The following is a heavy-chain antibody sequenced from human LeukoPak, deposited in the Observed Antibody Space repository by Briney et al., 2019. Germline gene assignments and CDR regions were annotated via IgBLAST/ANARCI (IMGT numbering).Heavy chain of an antibody. Sequence: PGGSLRLSCAASGFTFSSYEMNWVRQAPGKGLEWVANINQDGTEKYYVDSVKGRFTISRDNAKNSLNLQMNSLRVEDTAVYYCAKVAKYYYGSETYYFFEHWGQGTPVTASS. CDR2: INQDGTEK. J-gene: IGHJ4*02. V-gene: IGHV3-7*01. CDR3: AKVAKYYYGSETYYFFEH. D-gene: IGHD3-10*01. CDR1: GFTFSSYE.